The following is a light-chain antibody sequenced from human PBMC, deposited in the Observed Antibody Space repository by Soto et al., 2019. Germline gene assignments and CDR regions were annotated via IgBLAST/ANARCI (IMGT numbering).Light chain of an antibody. V-gene: IGKV3-15*01. CDR2: GAS. CDR1: QSVRSH. CDR3: QQYDNWPWT. J-gene: IGKJ1*01. Sequence: EAVMTQSPATLSVSPGERATLSCRASQSVRSHLAWYQQRPGQPPRLLIYGASSRATGVPARFSGSESGTEFTLTLTSLQSEDFAIYYCQQYDNWPWTFGQGTNVEI.